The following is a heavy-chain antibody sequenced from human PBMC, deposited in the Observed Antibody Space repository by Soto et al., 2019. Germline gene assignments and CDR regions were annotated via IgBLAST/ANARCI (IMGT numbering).Heavy chain of an antibody. V-gene: IGHV3-7*01. CDR3: ARWDNGYDF. CDR1: GFTISSYW. J-gene: IGHJ4*02. Sequence: EVQLVESGGTLVQPGESLRLSCAASGFTISSYWMSWVRQAPGKGLEWVANIKQDGSERYYMGSVNGRFTISRDNAKNSTYLQMSSLTVGDTAVYYCARWDNGYDFGGQGTLVTISS. D-gene: IGHD5-12*01. CDR2: IKQDGSER.